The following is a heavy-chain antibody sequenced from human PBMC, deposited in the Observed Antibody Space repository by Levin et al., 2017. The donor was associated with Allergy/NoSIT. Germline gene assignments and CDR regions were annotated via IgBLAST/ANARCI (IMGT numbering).Heavy chain of an antibody. V-gene: IGHV4-34*01. CDR1: GGSFSGYY. J-gene: IGHJ6*02. Sequence: SQTLSLTCAVYGGSFSGYYCSWIRQPPGKGLEWIGEINHSGSTNYNPSLESRVTVSVDTSKNQFSLTLSSVTAADTAVYYCARGGTGYYYNYGMDVWGQGTTVTVSS. CDR2: INHSGST. CDR3: ARGGTGYYYNYGMDV. D-gene: IGHD1-14*01.